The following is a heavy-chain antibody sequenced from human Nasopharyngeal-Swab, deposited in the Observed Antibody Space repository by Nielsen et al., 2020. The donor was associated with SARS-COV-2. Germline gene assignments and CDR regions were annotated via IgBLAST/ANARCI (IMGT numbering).Heavy chain of an antibody. V-gene: IGHV3-69-1*01. J-gene: IGHJ4*02. CDR1: GFTFSDRD. Sequence: GESLKISCAASGFTFSDRDMSWVRQTPGKGLEWLSYISPRSATHYADSVKGRFTISRDNARNSLYLQMNSLRAEDTALYYCVRGYSYGLRDYFDYWGQGTLVTVSS. CDR2: ISPRSAT. D-gene: IGHD5-18*01. CDR3: VRGYSYGLRDYFDY.